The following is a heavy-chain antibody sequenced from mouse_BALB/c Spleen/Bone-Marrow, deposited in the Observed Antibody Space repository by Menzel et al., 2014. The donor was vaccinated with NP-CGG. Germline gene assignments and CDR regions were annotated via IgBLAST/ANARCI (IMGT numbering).Heavy chain of an antibody. CDR3: ARWGAYFDS. CDR2: IDPSDSET. Sequence: QVQLQQSGAELVRPGTPVKLSCKASGYTFTSYWMNWVKQRPGRGLDWIGRIDPSDSETHYNQKFKDKATLTVDKSSSTAYIQLSSLTSEDSAVYYGARWGAYFDSWGQGTTLTVSS. J-gene: IGHJ2*01. V-gene: IGHV1-61*01. CDR1: GYTFTSYW.